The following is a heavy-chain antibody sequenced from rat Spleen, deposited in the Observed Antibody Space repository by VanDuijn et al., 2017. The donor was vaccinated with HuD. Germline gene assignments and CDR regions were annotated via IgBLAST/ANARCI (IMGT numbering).Heavy chain of an antibody. Sequence: EVKLVESGGGLVQPGRSLKLSCAASGFNFNDYWMGWVRQAPGKGLEWVASITNASGRTYYPDSVKGRFTISRDNAKSTLYLQMDSLRSEDTATYYCARQWDHWGQGVMVTVSS. CDR2: ITNASGRT. CDR1: GFNFNDYW. CDR3: ARQWDH. J-gene: IGHJ2*01. V-gene: IGHV5-31*01.